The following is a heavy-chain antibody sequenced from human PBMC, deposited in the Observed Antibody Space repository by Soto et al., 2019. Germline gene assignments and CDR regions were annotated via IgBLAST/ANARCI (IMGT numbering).Heavy chain of an antibody. Sequence: SVKVSCKASGGTFSSYAISWVRQAPGQGLEWMGGIIPIFGTANYAQKFQGRVTITADESTSTAYMELSSLRSEDTAVYYCARGPKVDTYDAFDIWGQGTMVTVSS. J-gene: IGHJ3*02. CDR1: GGTFSSYA. CDR2: IIPIFGTA. D-gene: IGHD1-26*01. V-gene: IGHV1-69*13. CDR3: ARGPKVDTYDAFDI.